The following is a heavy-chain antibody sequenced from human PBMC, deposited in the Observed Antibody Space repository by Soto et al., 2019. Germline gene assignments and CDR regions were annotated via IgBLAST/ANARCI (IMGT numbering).Heavy chain of an antibody. CDR2: ISAYNGNT. V-gene: IGHV1-18*01. CDR1: GYTFTSYG. Sequence: ASVKVSCKASGYTFTSYGISWVRQARGQGLEWMGWISAYNGNTNYAQKLQGRVTMTTDTSTSTAYMELRSLRSDDTAVYYCARGTMAGYYYYGMDVWGQGTTVTVSS. J-gene: IGHJ6*02. CDR3: ARGTMAGYYYYGMDV. D-gene: IGHD6-19*01.